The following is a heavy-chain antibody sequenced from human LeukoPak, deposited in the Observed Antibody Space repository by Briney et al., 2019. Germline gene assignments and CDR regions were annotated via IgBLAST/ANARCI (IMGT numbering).Heavy chain of an antibody. CDR3: TRGFIAVAGTTYYFDY. Sequence: GGSLRPSCTASGFTFGDYAMSWFRQAPGKGLEWVGFIRSKAYGGTTEYAASVKGRFTISRDDSKSIAYLQMNSLKTEDTAVYYCTRGFIAVAGTTYYFDYWGQGTLVTVSS. CDR1: GFTFGDYA. J-gene: IGHJ4*02. V-gene: IGHV3-49*03. CDR2: IRSKAYGGTT. D-gene: IGHD6-19*01.